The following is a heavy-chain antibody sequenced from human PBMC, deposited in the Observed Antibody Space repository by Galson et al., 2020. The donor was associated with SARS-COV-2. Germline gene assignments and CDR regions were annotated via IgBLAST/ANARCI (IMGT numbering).Heavy chain of an antibody. CDR3: ATSLAVAGFLPNRYYYYYGMDV. D-gene: IGHD6-19*01. Sequence: SLKISCAASGFTFDDYAMHWVRQAPGKGLEWVSGISWNSGSIGYADSVKGRFTISRDNAKNSLYLQMNSLRAEDTAVYYCATSLAVAGFLPNRYYYYYGMDVWGQGTTVTVSS. CDR2: ISWNSGSI. V-gene: IGHV3-9*01. J-gene: IGHJ6*02. CDR1: GFTFDDYA.